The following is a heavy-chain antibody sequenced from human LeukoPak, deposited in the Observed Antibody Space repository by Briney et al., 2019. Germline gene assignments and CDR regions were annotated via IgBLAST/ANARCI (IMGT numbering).Heavy chain of an antibody. J-gene: IGHJ4*02. D-gene: IGHD5-18*01. CDR1: GFTFSSYN. CDR3: ARENKVGYSYADDC. V-gene: IGHV3-48*03. CDR2: ISSSGSTI. Sequence: GGSLRLSCAASGFTFSSYNMNWVRQAPGRGLEWISYISSSGSTIYYADSVKGRFTISRDNAKDSLYLQMNSLRAEDTAVYYCARENKVGYSYADDCWGQGTPVTVSS.